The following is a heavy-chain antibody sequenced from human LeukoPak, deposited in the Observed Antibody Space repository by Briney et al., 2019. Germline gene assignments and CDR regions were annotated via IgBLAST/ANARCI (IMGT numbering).Heavy chain of an antibody. D-gene: IGHD2-21*01. CDR3: ARDRQCGY. V-gene: IGHV1-18*01. J-gene: IGHJ4*02. CDR2: ISAYNGNT. Sequence: ASVKVSCKASGYTFTSYGISWVRQAPAHGLEWMGWISAYNGNTNNAPKLQGRVTMTTDTSTSTAYLELRSLRSDDTAVYYCARDRQCGYWGQGTLVTVSS. CDR1: GYTFTSYG.